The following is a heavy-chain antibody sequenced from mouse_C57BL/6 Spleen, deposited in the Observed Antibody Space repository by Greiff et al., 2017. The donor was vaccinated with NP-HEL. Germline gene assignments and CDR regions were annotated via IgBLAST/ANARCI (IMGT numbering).Heavy chain of an antibody. J-gene: IGHJ2*01. CDR3: ARGITTVHYFDY. CDR1: GYTFTDYN. D-gene: IGHD1-1*01. Sequence: VQLQQSGPELVKPGASVKMSCKASGYTFTDYNMHWVKQSHGKSLEWIGYINPNNGGTSYNQKFKGKATLTVNKSSSTAYMELRSLTSEDSAVYYWARGITTVHYFDYWGQGTTLTVSS. V-gene: IGHV1-22*01. CDR2: INPNNGGT.